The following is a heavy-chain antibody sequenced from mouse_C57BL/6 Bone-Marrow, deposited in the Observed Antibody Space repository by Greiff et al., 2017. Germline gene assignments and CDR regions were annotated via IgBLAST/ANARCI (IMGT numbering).Heavy chain of an antibody. D-gene: IGHD2-12*01. V-gene: IGHV1-52*01. CDR3: ARRDYYRGYFDY. CDR2: IDPSDSET. CDR1: GYTFTSYW. J-gene: IGHJ2*01. Sequence: QVQLQQPGAELVRPGSSVKLSCKASGYTFTSYWMHWVKQRPIQGLEWIGNIDPSDSETHYNQKFKDKATLTVDKSSSTAYMQLSSLTSADSAVYYCARRDYYRGYFDYWGQGTTLTVSS.